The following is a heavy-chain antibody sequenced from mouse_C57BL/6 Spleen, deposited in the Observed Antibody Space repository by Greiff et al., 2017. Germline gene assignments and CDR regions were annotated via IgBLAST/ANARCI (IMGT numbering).Heavy chain of an antibody. V-gene: IGHV1-85*01. CDR2: IYPRDGST. J-gene: IGHJ2*01. Sequence: VQLQQSGPELVKPGASVKLSCKASGYTFTSYDINWVKQRPGQGLEWIGWIYPRDGSTKYNEKFKGKATLTVDTSSSTAYMELHSLTSEDSAVYFCDIYYYGSSSYYFDYWGQGTTLTVSS. CDR3: DIYYYGSSSYYFDY. CDR1: GYTFTSYD. D-gene: IGHD1-1*01.